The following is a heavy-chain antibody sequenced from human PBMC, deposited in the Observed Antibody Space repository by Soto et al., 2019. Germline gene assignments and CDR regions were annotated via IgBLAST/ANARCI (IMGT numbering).Heavy chain of an antibody. CDR2: IRYDGSNT. Sequence: GGSLRLSCSSSLFTFSGYGMHWVPPSPFKGLEWVAVIRYDGSNTYYADSVKGRFTISRDNPKNTLYLQMNSLRAEDTAVYYCARDGVGATTYFGYFDYWGQGTLVTVSS. J-gene: IGHJ4*02. CDR3: ARDGVGATTYFGYFDY. V-gene: IGHV3-33*01. CDR1: LFTFSGYG. D-gene: IGHD1-26*01.